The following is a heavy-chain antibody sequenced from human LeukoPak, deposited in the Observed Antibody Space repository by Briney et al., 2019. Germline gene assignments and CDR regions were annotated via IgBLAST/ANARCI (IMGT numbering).Heavy chain of an antibody. D-gene: IGHD5-18*01. CDR1: GGTFSSYA. J-gene: IGHJ5*02. CDR2: IIPILGTA. Sequence: SVKVSCKASGGTFSSYAISWVRQAPGQGLEWMGGIIPILGTANYAQKFQGRVTITTDESTSTAYMELSSLRSEDTAVYYCARGPRIQLYPNWFDPWGQGTLVTVSS. CDR3: ARGPRIQLYPNWFDP. V-gene: IGHV1-69*05.